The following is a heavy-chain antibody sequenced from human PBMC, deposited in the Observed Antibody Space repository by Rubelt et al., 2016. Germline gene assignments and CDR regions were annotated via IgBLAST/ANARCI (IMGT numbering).Heavy chain of an antibody. D-gene: IGHD3-3*01. CDR3: VRGGGFYFDY. CDR1: GFTFSSYW. CDR2: INSDVNSDGTNT. J-gene: IGHJ4*02. Sequence: VHLVESGGGLVQPGGSLRLSCAASGFTFSSYWMHWVRQAPGKGLVWVSRINSDVNSDGTNTAYADSVKGRFTISRDNAKNTLYLQMNSLRAEDTAVYYCVRGGGFYFDYWGQGTLVTVSS. V-gene: IGHV3-74*02.